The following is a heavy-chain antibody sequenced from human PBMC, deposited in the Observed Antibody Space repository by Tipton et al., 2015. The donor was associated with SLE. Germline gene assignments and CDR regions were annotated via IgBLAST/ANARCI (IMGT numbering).Heavy chain of an antibody. CDR1: GYSFTSYW. J-gene: IGHJ5*02. V-gene: IGHV5-51*01. CDR3: ARQSLSTVARSSGVDA. D-gene: IGHD4-17*01. Sequence: QLVQSGAEVKKPGESLKISCKGSGYSFTSYWTGWVRQMPGKGPDMIGLIYPGDSDTRYTPSFQGQVTISADKSISTAYLQWSSLKASDTAMYYCARQSLSTVARSSGVDAWGQGALVTDAS. CDR2: IYPGDSDT.